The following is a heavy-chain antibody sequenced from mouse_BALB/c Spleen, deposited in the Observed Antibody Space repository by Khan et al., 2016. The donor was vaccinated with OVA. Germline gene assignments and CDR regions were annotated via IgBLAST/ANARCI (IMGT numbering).Heavy chain of an antibody. CDR1: GYSFTNYG. J-gene: IGHJ1*01. V-gene: IGHV9-3-1*01. CDR3: ASGGYWYFDV. Sequence: QIQLVQSGPEVKKPGETVKISCKASGYSFTNYGMNWVRQAPGKGLKWMGWINTYTGEPTYADDFKGRFAFSLETSASPAYLQINNLKNEDTATDFCASGGYWYFDVWGAGTTVTVSS. D-gene: IGHD1-1*02. CDR2: INTYTGEP.